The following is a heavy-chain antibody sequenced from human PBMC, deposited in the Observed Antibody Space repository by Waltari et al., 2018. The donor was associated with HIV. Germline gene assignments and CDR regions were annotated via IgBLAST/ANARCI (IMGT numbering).Heavy chain of an antibody. D-gene: IGHD3-10*01. V-gene: IGHV3-73*01. J-gene: IGHJ6*02. Sequence: EVLLVESGGGVVQPGGSLKLSCAASGFIFTASDIHWVRQAAGTLLFSLGRCRSKADRYATGYSASVKGRFSISRDDSENKVFLQMNSLKADDSAVYYCTRRAALFRGVVDVDVWGQGTTVTVSS. CDR2: CRSKADRYAT. CDR3: TRRAALFRGVVDVDV. CDR1: GFIFTASD.